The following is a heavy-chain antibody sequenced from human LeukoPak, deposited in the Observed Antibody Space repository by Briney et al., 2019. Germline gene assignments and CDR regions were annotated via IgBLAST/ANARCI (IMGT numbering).Heavy chain of an antibody. D-gene: IGHD3-9*01. J-gene: IGHJ4*02. CDR3: AKCRGRYFDWFQLDY. CDR1: GFTFDDYA. CDR2: ISWNSGSI. Sequence: GGSLRLSCAASGFTFDDYAMHWVRQAPGKGLEWVSGISWNSGSISYADSVKGRFTISRDNAKNSLYLQMNSLRAEDTALYYCAKCRGRYFDWFQLDYWGQGTLVTVSS. V-gene: IGHV3-9*01.